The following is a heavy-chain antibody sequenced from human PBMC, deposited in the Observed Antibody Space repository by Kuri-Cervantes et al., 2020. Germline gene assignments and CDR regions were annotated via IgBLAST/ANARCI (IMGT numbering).Heavy chain of an antibody. V-gene: IGHV3-21*04. CDR3: AKDLSGGVVAAAFDY. CDR1: EFIFSNYG. CDR2: ISSSSSYI. J-gene: IGHJ4*02. D-gene: IGHD2-15*01. Sequence: GESLKISCAASEFIFSNYGLTWVRQAPGKGLEWVSSISSSSSYIYYADSVKGRFAISRDNAKNSLYLQMNSLRAEDTALYYCAKDLSGGVVAAAFDYWGQGTLVTVSS.